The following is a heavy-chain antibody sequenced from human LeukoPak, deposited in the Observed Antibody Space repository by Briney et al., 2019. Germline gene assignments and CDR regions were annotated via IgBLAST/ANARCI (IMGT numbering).Heavy chain of an antibody. CDR2: ISSSSSYI. D-gene: IGHD2-15*01. V-gene: IGHV3-21*01. Sequence: GGTLRLSCAASRFTFSSYSMNWVRQAPGKGLEWGSSISSSSSYIYYADSVKGRFTISRDNAENSLYLQMNSLRAEDTAVYYCASRCSGGSCYSGVFVYWGQGTLVTVSS. J-gene: IGHJ4*02. CDR1: RFTFSSYS. CDR3: ASRCSGGSCYSGVFVY.